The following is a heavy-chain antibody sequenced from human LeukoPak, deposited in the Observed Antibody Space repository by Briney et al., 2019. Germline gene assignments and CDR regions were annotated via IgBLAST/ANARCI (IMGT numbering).Heavy chain of an antibody. J-gene: IGHJ6*02. CDR2: INPSGGST. D-gene: IGHD2-8*01. V-gene: IGHV1-46*01. Sequence: ASVKVSCKASGYTFTSYYTHWVRQAPGQGLEWMGIINPSGGSTSYAQKFQGRVTMTRDTSTSTVYMELSSLRSEDTAVYYCARILYSHYGMDVWGQGTTVTVSS. CDR3: ARILYSHYGMDV. CDR1: GYTFTSYY.